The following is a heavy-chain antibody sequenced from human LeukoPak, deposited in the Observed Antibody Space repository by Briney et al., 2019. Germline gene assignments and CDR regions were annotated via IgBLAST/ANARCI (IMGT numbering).Heavy chain of an antibody. CDR2: LNGYGDYT. V-gene: IGHV3-74*01. CDR3: ARGPNYDSPGGELDFQH. Sequence: GGSLRLSCEVSGFTFSSYWMYWVRQVPGKGLVWVSRLNGYGDYTDYEDSVKGRFTISRDNAKNSLYLQMSSLRAEDTAVYYCARGPNYDSPGGELDFQHWGQGTLVTVSS. J-gene: IGHJ1*01. CDR1: GFTFSSYW. D-gene: IGHD3-16*01.